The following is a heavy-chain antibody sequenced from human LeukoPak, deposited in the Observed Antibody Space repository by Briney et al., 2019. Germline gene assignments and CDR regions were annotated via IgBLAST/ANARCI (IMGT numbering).Heavy chain of an antibody. D-gene: IGHD5-18*01. CDR3: ARERAFGIQLWLRAFDI. CDR1: GFTVSSNY. CDR2: IHSDGST. Sequence: GGSLRLSCAASGFTVSSNYMSWVRQAPGKGLEWVSVIHSDGSTYYADSVRGRFTISRDNSKNTLYLQMNSLRAEDTAVYYCARERAFGIQLWLRAFDIWGQGTMVTVSS. J-gene: IGHJ3*02. V-gene: IGHV3-53*01.